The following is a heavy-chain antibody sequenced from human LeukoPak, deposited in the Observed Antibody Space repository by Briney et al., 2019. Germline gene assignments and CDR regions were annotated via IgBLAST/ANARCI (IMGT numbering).Heavy chain of an antibody. CDR2: IYYSGST. D-gene: IGHD3-22*01. CDR3: ARQMDYYDSRGLSYYFDY. CDR1: GGSISSSSYY. J-gene: IGHJ4*02. Sequence: SETLSLTCTVSGGSISSSSYYWGWIRQPPGKGLEWIGSIYYSGSTYYNPSLKSRVTISVDTSKNQFSLKLSSVTAADTAVYYCARQMDYYDSRGLSYYFDYWGQGTLVTVSS. V-gene: IGHV4-39*01.